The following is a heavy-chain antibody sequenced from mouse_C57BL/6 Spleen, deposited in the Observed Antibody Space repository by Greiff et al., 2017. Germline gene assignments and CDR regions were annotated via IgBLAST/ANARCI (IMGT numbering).Heavy chain of an antibody. V-gene: IGHV1-42*01. CDR3: ARGGGYYDFDY. J-gene: IGHJ2*01. CDR1: GYSFTGYY. D-gene: IGHD2-3*01. CDR2: INPSTGGT. Sequence: EVHLVESGPELVKPGASVKISCKASGYSFTGYYMNWVKQSPEKSLEWIGKINPSTGGTTYNQKFKAKATVTVDKSSSTAYMQLNSLTSEDSAVYYCARGGGYYDFDYWGQGTTLTVSS.